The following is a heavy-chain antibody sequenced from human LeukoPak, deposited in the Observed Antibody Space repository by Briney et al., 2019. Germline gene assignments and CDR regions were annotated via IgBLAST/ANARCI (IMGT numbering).Heavy chain of an antibody. J-gene: IGHJ4*02. D-gene: IGHD3-22*01. CDR2: IYSGGST. CDR3: ARPDSSGYYYYDY. Sequence: GGSLRLSCAASGFTVSSNYMSWVRQAPGKGLEWVSVIYSGGSTYYADSVKGRFTISRDNSKNTLYLQMNSLRAEDTAVYYCARPDSSGYYYYDYWGQGTLVTVSS. CDR1: GFTVSSNY. V-gene: IGHV3-66*01.